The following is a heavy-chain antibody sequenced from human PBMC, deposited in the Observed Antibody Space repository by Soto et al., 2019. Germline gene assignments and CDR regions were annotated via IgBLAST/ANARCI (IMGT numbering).Heavy chain of an antibody. CDR2: IIPISGTA. D-gene: IGHD2-2*01. V-gene: IGHV1-69*01. Sequence: QVQLVQSGAEVKKPGSSLKVSCKASGGTFSSYAISWVRQAPGQGLEWMGGIIPISGTANYAQKFQGRVTITADESTRTAYMELSSLRSEDTAVYYCARSQGSSTSLEIYYYYYYGMDVWGQGTTVTVSS. J-gene: IGHJ6*02. CDR3: ARSQGSSTSLEIYYYYYYGMDV. CDR1: GGTFSSYA.